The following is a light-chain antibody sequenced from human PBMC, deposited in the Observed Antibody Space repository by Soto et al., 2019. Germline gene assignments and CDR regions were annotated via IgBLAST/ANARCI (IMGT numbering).Light chain of an antibody. J-gene: IGKJ2*01. CDR3: QHYGSSANT. Sequence: EIVLTQSPGTLSLSPGERATLSCRASQSVGSSNLAWYQQKSGQAPRLLIYDISSRATGIPDRFSGSGSGTDFTLTIIRLEPEDFAVYYCQHYGSSANTFGQGTKLEIK. CDR2: DIS. CDR1: QSVGSSN. V-gene: IGKV3-20*01.